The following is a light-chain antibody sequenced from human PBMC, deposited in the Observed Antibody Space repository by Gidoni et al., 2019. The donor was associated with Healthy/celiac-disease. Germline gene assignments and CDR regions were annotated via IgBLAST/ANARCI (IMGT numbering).Light chain of an antibody. CDR1: QSVSSSY. CDR3: QQYGSSFT. Sequence: VLTQSPGTLSLSPGERATLSCRASQSVSSSYLAWYQQKPGQAPRLLIYGASSRATGIPDRFSGSGSGTDFTLTISRLEPEDFAVYYCQQYGSSFTFGPGTKVDIK. V-gene: IGKV3-20*01. CDR2: GAS. J-gene: IGKJ3*01.